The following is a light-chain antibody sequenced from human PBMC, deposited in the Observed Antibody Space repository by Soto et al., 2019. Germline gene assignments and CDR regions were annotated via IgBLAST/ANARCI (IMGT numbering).Light chain of an antibody. CDR3: QQYGRSPPT. Sequence: EIVLTQSPGTLSLSPGERATLSCRASQSVRSNSLAWYQQKPGQAPRLLIYGASTRATGIPDRFSGSGSGTDFTLTSTRLEPKDFAVFYCQQYGRSPPTFGGGTNMEIK. CDR2: GAS. CDR1: QSVRSNS. J-gene: IGKJ4*01. V-gene: IGKV3-20*01.